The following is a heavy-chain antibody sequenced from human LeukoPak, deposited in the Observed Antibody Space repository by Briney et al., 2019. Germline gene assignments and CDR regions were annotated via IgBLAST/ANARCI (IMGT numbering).Heavy chain of an antibody. Sequence: ASVKVSCKASGYTFTGYYMHWVRQAPGQGLEWMGRINPNSGGTNYAQKFQGRVTMTRDTSISTAYMELSRLRSDDTAVYYCVGDYYYGMDVWGQGTTVTVSS. CDR2: INPNSGGT. D-gene: IGHD3-10*01. J-gene: IGHJ6*02. CDR3: VGDYYYGMDV. CDR1: GYTFTGYY. V-gene: IGHV1-2*06.